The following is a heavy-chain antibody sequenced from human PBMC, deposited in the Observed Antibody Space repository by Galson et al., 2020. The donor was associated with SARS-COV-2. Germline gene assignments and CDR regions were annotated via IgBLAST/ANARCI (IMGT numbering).Heavy chain of an antibody. CDR1: AYTFASYG. D-gene: IGHD2-8*01. CDR3: ARELEPGMLYYHESMDV. V-gene: IGHV1-18*01. CDR2: IAAYNYTT. Sequence: ASAKVSCRASAYTFASYGISWVRQAPGQGLEGMGWIAAYNYTTKYEQKFQDRVTPSIDTSTSTAYMELRGLRSDDTAVYYCARELEPGMLYYHESMDVWGQGTAVTVSS. J-gene: IGHJ6*02.